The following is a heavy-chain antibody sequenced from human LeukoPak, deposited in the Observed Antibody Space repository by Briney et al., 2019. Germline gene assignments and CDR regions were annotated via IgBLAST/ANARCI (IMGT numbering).Heavy chain of an antibody. D-gene: IGHD5-18*01. J-gene: IGHJ4*02. CDR1: GFTFSSYG. V-gene: IGHV3-30*03. CDR3: ARDGFSYGPGAAMGY. Sequence: GGSLRLSCAASGFTFSSYGMHWVRQAPAKGLEWVAVISHDGGSIYYADSVKGRFTISRDNSKNSLYLQMNSLRAEDTAVYYCARDGFSYGPGAAMGYWGQGTLVTVSS. CDR2: ISHDGGSI.